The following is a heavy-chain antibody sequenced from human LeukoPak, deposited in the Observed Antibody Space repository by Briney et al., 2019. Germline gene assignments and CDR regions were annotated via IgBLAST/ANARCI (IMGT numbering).Heavy chain of an antibody. CDR3: AKGHTYGLGESYLDF. CDR1: GYTFDDYA. D-gene: IGHD5-18*01. J-gene: IGHJ4*02. CDR2: ISWNSGSI. Sequence: GGSLRLSCEASGYTFDDYAMHWVRQAPGKGLGWVSAISWNSGSIGYADSVKGRFTISRDNGKNSLYLQMNSLSTDDTPLYYCAKGHTYGLGESYLDFWGQGTLVSVSS. V-gene: IGHV3-9*01.